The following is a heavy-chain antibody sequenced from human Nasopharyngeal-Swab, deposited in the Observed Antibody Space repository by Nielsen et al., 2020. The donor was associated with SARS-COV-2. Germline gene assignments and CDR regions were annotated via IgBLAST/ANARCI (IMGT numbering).Heavy chain of an antibody. CDR2: ISYDGSNK. J-gene: IGHJ4*02. Sequence: SCAASGFTFSSYGMHWVRQAPGKGLEWVAVISYDGSNKYYADSVKGRFTISRDNSKNTLYLQMNSLRAEDTAVYYCARESGSGSYIDYWGQGTLVTVSS. V-gene: IGHV3-30*03. D-gene: IGHD3-10*01. CDR3: ARESGSGSYIDY. CDR1: GFTFSSYG.